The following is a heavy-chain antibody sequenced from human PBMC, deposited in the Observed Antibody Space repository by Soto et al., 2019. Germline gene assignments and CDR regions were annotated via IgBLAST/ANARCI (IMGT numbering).Heavy chain of an antibody. CDR1: SGSFSGYY. CDR3: ARIPAAGYVDD. CDR2: INHSGST. J-gene: IGHJ4*02. Sequence: SETLSLTCAVYSGSFSGYYWSWIRQPPGKGLDWIGEINHSGSTNYNPSLKSRVTISADTSKNQFSLKLSSVTAAGTAVYYCARIPAAGYVDDWGQGTLVTVSS. V-gene: IGHV4-34*01. D-gene: IGHD6-13*01.